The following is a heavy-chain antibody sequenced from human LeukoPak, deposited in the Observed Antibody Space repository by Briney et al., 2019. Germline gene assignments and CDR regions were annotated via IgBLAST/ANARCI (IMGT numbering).Heavy chain of an antibody. J-gene: IGHJ6*03. V-gene: IGHV6-1*01. D-gene: IGHD3-3*01. CDR1: GDSVSSNSAA. Sequence: SQTLSLTCAISGDSVSSNSAAWNWIRQSPSRGLEWLGRTYYRSKWYNDYAVSVKSRITINPDTSKNQFSLQLNSVTPEDTAVYYCARAPPPRDLPKPERFLDPYYMDVWGKGTTVTVSS. CDR3: ARAPPPRDLPKPERFLDPYYMDV. CDR2: TYYRSKWYN.